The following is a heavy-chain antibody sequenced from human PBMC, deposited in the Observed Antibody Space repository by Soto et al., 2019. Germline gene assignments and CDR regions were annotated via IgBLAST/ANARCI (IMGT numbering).Heavy chain of an antibody. Sequence: SETLSLTCTVSGGSISSYYWSWIRQPPGKGLEWIGYIYYSGSTNYNPSLKSRVTISVDTSKNQFSLKLSSVTAADTAVYYCARTSDAIGWFDPWGQGTLVTVSS. D-gene: IGHD2-21*01. J-gene: IGHJ5*02. V-gene: IGHV4-59*01. CDR3: ARTSDAIGWFDP. CDR2: IYYSGST. CDR1: GGSISSYY.